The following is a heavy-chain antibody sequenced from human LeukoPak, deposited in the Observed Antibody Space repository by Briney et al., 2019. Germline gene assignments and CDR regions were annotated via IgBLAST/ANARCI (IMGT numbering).Heavy chain of an antibody. J-gene: IGHJ3*02. Sequence: PSETLSLTCTVSGGSISSSSYYWGWIRQPPGKGLEWIGSIYYSGSTYYNPSLKSRVTISVDTSKNQFSLKLSSVTAADTAVYYCASPEPDYDYVWGSYRPYDAFDIWGQGTMVTVSS. D-gene: IGHD3-16*02. V-gene: IGHV4-39*01. CDR3: ASPEPDYDYVWGSYRPYDAFDI. CDR2: IYYSGST. CDR1: GGSISSSSYY.